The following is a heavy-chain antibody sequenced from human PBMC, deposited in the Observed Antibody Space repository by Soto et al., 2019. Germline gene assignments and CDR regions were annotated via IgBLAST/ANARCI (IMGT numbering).Heavy chain of an antibody. Sequence: PSETLSLTCTVSGGSISSYYWSWIRQPPGKGLEWIGYIYYSGSTNYNPSLKSRVTISVDTSKNQFSLKLSSVTAADTAVYYCARDRHGYDYVWGSYRSYGMDVWGQGTTVTVS. CDR2: IYYSGST. V-gene: IGHV4-59*01. J-gene: IGHJ6*02. CDR3: ARDRHGYDYVWGSYRSYGMDV. CDR1: GGSISSYY. D-gene: IGHD3-16*02.